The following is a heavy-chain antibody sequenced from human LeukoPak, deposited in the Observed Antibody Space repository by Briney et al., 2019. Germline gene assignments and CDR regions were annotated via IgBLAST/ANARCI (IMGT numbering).Heavy chain of an antibody. D-gene: IGHD1-14*01. CDR2: IYYSGST. Sequence: PSETLSLTCTVSGGSIRSYYWNWIRQPPGKGLEWIGYIYYSGSTNYNPSLKSRVSISVDTSKNQFSLNLKSMTAADTAVYYCARDRTGNAYDIWGQGTMVTVSS. CDR3: ARDRTGNAYDI. J-gene: IGHJ3*02. CDR1: GGSIRSYY. V-gene: IGHV4-59*01.